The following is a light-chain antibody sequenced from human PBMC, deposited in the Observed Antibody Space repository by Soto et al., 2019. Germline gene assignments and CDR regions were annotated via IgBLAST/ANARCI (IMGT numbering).Light chain of an antibody. J-gene: IGLJ3*02. V-gene: IGLV2-14*01. CDR2: EVR. CDR3: SSYTVIHTLEV. Sequence: QSALTQPASVSGSPGQSITISCSGTSSDIGGFGYVSWYQQHPGRAPRLLIYEVRNRASGVSHRFSGSKSGNTASLTISGLQAEDEADYYCSSYTVIHTLEVFGGGTKLTVL. CDR1: SSDIGGFGY.